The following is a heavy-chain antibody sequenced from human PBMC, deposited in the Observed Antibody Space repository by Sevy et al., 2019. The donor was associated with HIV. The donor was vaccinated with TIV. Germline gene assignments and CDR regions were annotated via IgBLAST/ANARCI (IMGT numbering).Heavy chain of an antibody. CDR3: ARASPDIVVVPAAISEYFQH. CDR2: ISSSGSTI. Sequence: GGSLRLSCAASGFTFSDYYMSWIRQAPGKGLEWVSYISSSGSTIYYADSVKGRFTISRDNAKNSLYLQMNSLRAEDTAVYYCARASPDIVVVPAAISEYFQHWGQGTLVTVSS. D-gene: IGHD2-2*02. V-gene: IGHV3-11*01. CDR1: GFTFSDYY. J-gene: IGHJ1*01.